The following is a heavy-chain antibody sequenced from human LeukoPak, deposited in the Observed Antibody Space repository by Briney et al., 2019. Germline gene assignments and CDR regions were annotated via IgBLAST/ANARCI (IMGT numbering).Heavy chain of an antibody. V-gene: IGHV1-18*01. Sequence: ASVKVSCKASGYTFTSYGISWVRQAPGQGLEWMGWISAYNGNTNYAQKLQGRVTMTTDTSTSTAYMELSSLRSDDTAVYYCARGGRSVRRGLEPPDPWGQGTLVTVSS. CDR3: ARGGRSVRRGLEPPDP. CDR2: ISAYNGNT. CDR1: GYTFTSYG. J-gene: IGHJ5*02. D-gene: IGHD1-1*01.